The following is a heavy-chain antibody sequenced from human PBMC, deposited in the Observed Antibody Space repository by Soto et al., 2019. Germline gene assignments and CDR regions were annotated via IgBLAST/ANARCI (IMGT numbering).Heavy chain of an antibody. CDR3: AKGGLGDWSTTSCLFHFDY. V-gene: IGHV4-30-4*01. J-gene: IGHJ4*02. CDR2: IYYSGST. CDR1: GGSISSGDYY. Sequence: SETLSLTCTVSGGSISSGDYYWSWIRQPPGKGLEWIGYIYYSGSTYYNPSLKSRVTISVDTSKNQFSLKLSSVTAADTAVYYCAKGGLGDWSTTSCLFHFDYWGLGALVTVSS. D-gene: IGHD2-2*01.